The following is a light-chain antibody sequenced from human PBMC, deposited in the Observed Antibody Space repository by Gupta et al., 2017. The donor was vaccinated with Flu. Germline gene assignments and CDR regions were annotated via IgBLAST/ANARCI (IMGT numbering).Light chain of an antibody. CDR1: QSVSSN. CDR3: QQYNDWPRT. CDR2: GAS. Sequence: EIVMTQSPVTLSVSPGERATLSCRASQSVSSNLAWYQQKPGQAPRLLIYGASTRATGIPARFSGSGSGKEFTLTISSLQSEDLAFYYCQQYNDWPRTFGLGTKVEIK. V-gene: IGKV3-15*01. J-gene: IGKJ1*01.